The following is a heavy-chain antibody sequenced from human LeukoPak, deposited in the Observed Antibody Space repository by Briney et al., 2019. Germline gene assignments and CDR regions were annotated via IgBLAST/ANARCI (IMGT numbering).Heavy chain of an antibody. CDR3: ARGTRYYFDY. CDR2: INSGGST. Sequence: GGSLRLSCAASGFTVTSNYMNWVRQAPGKGLQWVSIINSGGSTYYADSVKGRFTVSRDNSKNTLYLQMNGLRAEDTAVYYCARGTRYYFDYWAREPRSPSPQ. D-gene: IGHD6-6*01. CDR1: GFTVTSNY. J-gene: IGHJ4*02. V-gene: IGHV3-53*01.